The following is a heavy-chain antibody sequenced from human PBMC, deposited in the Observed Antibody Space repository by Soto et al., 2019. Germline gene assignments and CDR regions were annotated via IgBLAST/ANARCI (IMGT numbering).Heavy chain of an antibody. J-gene: IGHJ5*02. CDR2: IYYTGTT. V-gene: IGHV4-59*01. CDR3: AGETGVWFADLARHGCFAP. CDR1: AGSISEYY. Sequence: ETLSLPCTGSAGSISEYYRRWIRQPAGKGLEWIGYIYYTGTTSYNPSLKSRVTISVDTSRNQFSLRLSSVTAADTSVYYCAGETGVWFADLARHGCFAPWGHGTL. D-gene: IGHD3-10*01.